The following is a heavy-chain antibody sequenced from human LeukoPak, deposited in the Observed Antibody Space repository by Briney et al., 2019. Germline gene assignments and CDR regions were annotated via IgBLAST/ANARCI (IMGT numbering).Heavy chain of an antibody. Sequence: GGSLRLSCAASGFTFSNNWMAWVRQAPGKGLEWVANIKQDGSEKYYVDSVMGRFTISRDNAKNSVYLQMNSLRAEDTAEYYCARGTSGWTHYYFDSWGQGTLVTVSS. V-gene: IGHV3-7*01. CDR3: ARGTSGWTHYYFDS. D-gene: IGHD6-19*01. J-gene: IGHJ4*02. CDR2: IKQDGSEK. CDR1: GFTFSNNW.